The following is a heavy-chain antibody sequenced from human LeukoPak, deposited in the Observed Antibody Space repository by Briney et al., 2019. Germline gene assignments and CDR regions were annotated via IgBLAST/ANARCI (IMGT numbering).Heavy chain of an antibody. D-gene: IGHD6-19*01. J-gene: IGHJ4*02. V-gene: IGHV1-2*02. Sequence: ASVKVSCKASGYTFTGYYMHWVRQAPGQGLEWMGLIKPDSGGTNYAQKFQGRVTMTRDTSISTAYMELNRLRSDDTAIYYWSRRFLAVAGDWWGQGPLVTVPS. CDR1: GYTFTGYY. CDR2: IKPDSGGT. CDR3: SRRFLAVAGDW.